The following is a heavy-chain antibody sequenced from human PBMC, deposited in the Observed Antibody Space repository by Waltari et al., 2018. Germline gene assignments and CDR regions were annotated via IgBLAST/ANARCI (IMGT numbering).Heavy chain of an antibody. D-gene: IGHD5-12*01. V-gene: IGHV1-69*01. CDR3: ARVVTTYSYYYYYGMDV. CDR1: GGTFSSYA. Sequence: QVQLVQSGAEVKKPGSSVKVSCKASGGTFSSYAISWVRQAPGQGLEWMGGIIPIFGTANYAQKFQGRVTSTADESTSTAYMELSSLRSEDTAVYYCARVVTTYSYYYYYGMDVWGQGTTVTVSS. CDR2: IIPIFGTA. J-gene: IGHJ6*02.